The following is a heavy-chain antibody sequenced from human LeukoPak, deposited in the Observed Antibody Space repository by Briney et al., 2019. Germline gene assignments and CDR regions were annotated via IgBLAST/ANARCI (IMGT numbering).Heavy chain of an antibody. D-gene: IGHD1-26*01. CDR2: TSRTRGNT. Sequence: GGSLRLPRAASGCTFSSYAMSWVRQAPGQELEGVSGTSRTRGNTYYTDSANGRCTIFRNNSQNTLLPQTDSQRPEHTAVFYCAKDREYSGNYRPGPTRYYYGMDVWGQGTTVTGS. CDR1: GCTFSSYA. CDR3: AKDREYSGNYRPGPTRYYYGMDV. J-gene: IGHJ6*02. V-gene: IGHV3-23*01.